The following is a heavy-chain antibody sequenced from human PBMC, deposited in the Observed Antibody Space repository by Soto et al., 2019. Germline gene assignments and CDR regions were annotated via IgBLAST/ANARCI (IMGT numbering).Heavy chain of an antibody. D-gene: IGHD6-13*01. CDR2: FDAEDGKT. CDR1: GDTLTELS. CDR3: ARTYSPFDY. V-gene: IGHV1-24*01. Sequence: ASVKVSCKVSGDTLTELSMHWVRQAPGKGLEWMGCFDAEDGKTNYAQKLQGRVTMTTDTSTSTAYMELRSLRSDDTAVYYCARTYSPFDYWGQGTLVTVSS. J-gene: IGHJ4*02.